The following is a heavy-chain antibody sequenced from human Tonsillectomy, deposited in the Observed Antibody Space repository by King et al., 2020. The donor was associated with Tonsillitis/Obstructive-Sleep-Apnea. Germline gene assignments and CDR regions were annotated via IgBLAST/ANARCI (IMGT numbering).Heavy chain of an antibody. CDR1: GGSFSGYY. D-gene: IGHD6-19*01. CDR2: INHSGST. J-gene: IGHJ5*02. Sequence: VQLQQWGAGLLKPSETLSLTCAVYGGSFSGYYWSWIRQPPGKGLEWIGEINHSGSTNYNPSLKSRVTISVDTSKNQFSLKLSSVTAADTAAYYCARDRVDIAVAGLDWFDPWGQGTLVTVSS. V-gene: IGHV4-34*01. CDR3: ARDRVDIAVAGLDWFDP.